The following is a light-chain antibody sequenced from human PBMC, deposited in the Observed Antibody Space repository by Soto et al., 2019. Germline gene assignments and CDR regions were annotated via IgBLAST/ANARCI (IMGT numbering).Light chain of an antibody. CDR2: EGS. CDR3: SSYTGGNPSYV. CDR1: SSDVGSCNL. Sequence: QSALTQPASVSGSPGQSITISCTGTSSDVGSCNLVSWYQKHPGKAPKLMIYEGSKRPSGVSNRFSGSKSGNTASLTVSGLQAEDEADYYCSSYTGGNPSYVFGTGTKVTVL. V-gene: IGLV2-14*02. J-gene: IGLJ1*01.